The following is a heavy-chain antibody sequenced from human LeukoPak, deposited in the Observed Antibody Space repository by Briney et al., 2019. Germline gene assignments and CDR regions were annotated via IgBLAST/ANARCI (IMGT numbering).Heavy chain of an antibody. Sequence: SVKVSCKASGGTFSSYAISWVRQAPGQGLEWMGGIIPIFGTANYAQKFQGRVTITADESTSTAYMELSSLRSEDTAVYYCARELDPYNRFDPWGQGTLVTVSS. CDR2: IIPIFGTA. CDR1: GGTFSSYA. V-gene: IGHV1-69*13. CDR3: ARELDPYNRFDP. J-gene: IGHJ5*02.